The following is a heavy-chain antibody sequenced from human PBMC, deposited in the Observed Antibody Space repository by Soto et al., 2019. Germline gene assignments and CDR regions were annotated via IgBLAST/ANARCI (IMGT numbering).Heavy chain of an antibody. CDR1: GFPFSSYA. Sequence: GGSLRLSCAASGFPFSSYAMTWVRQAPGKGLEWVSTIGTGGGSTYYADSVKGRFTISRDNSKNTLFLQMNILRAEDTSVYYCTVRGVITPYYFDYWGQGTLVTVSS. V-gene: IGHV3-23*01. CDR2: IGTGGGST. CDR3: TVRGVITPYYFDY. D-gene: IGHD3-10*01. J-gene: IGHJ4*02.